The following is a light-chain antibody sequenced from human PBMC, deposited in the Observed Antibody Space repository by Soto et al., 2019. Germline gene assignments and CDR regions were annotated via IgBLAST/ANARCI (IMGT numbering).Light chain of an antibody. J-gene: IGLJ2*01. Sequence: QSALTQPASVSGSPGQSITISCSGTNSDIGAFNYVSWYQQHPHKAPKLILYEVNKRPSGVSNRFSGSKSGITASLTISGAQAEDEADYYCSSYTDISTVIFGGGTQLTVL. CDR3: SSYTDISTVI. CDR1: NSDIGAFNY. V-gene: IGLV2-14*01. CDR2: EVN.